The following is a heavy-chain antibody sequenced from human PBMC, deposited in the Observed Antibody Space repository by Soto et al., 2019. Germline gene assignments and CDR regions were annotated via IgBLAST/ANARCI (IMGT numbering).Heavy chain of an antibody. D-gene: IGHD3-22*01. CDR3: ASRQKYDSSGYYYVWWFDP. CDR1: GGSISSGDYY. V-gene: IGHV4-30-4*01. CDR2: IYYSGRT. J-gene: IGHJ5*02. Sequence: SETLSLTCTVSGGSISSGDYYWTWIRQPPGKGLEWIGYIYYSGRTYYDPSLKSRVTISVDTSKNQFSLKLSSVTAADTAVYYCASRQKYDSSGYYYVWWFDPCGQGTLVTVSS.